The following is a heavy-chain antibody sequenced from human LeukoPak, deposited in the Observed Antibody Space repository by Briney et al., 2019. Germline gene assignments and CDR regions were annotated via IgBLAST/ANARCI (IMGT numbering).Heavy chain of an antibody. CDR2: ISYDGSKI. V-gene: IGHV3-30*03. J-gene: IGHJ4*02. CDR3: ARHAGGITLFGVVTPPYCFDS. CDR1: GFGFSSYG. D-gene: IGHD3-3*01. Sequence: GGSLRLSCAASGFGFSSYGMHWVRQAPGKGLDWVAVISYDGSKIYYSDSVKGRFTISRDNSRNTLYLQMNSLRAEDTAVYYCARHAGGITLFGVVTPPYCFDSWGQGTLVTVSS.